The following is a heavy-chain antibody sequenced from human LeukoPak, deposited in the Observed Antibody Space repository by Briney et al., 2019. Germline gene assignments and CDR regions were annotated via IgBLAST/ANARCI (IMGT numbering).Heavy chain of an antibody. J-gene: IGHJ4*02. V-gene: IGHV1-2*06. CDR1: GYTFTSYF. D-gene: IGHD1-26*01. CDR3: ARVGGSYDDY. Sequence: ASVKVSCKASGYTFTSYFIHWVRQAPGQGLEWMGRINPNSGGTNYAQKCQGRVTMTRDTSISTAYMELSRLRSDDTAVYYCARVGGSYDDYWGQGTLVTVSS. CDR2: INPNSGGT.